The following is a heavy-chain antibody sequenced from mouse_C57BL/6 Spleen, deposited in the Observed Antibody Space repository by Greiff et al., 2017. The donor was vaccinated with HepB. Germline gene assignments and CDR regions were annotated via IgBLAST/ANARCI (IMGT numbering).Heavy chain of an antibody. J-gene: IGHJ4*01. CDR2: ISSGGDYI. D-gene: IGHD2-1*01. V-gene: IGHV5-9-1*02. CDR1: GFTFSSYA. CDR3: TRGGIYYGNYDAMDY. Sequence: EVQRVESGEGLVKPGGSLKLSCAASGFTFSSYAMSWVRQTPEKRLEWVAYISSGGDYIYYADTVKGRFTISRDNARNTLYLQMSSLKSEDTAMYYCTRGGIYYGNYDAMDYWGQGTSVTVSS.